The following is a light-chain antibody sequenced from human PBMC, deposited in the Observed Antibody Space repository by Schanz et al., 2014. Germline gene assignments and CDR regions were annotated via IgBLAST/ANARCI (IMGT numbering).Light chain of an antibody. CDR3: QQYGSSLG. Sequence: VMTQSPATLSVSPGESATLSCRASQSVSSSYLAWYQQKPGQAPRLLIYGASSRATGIPDRFSGSGSGTDFTLTISRLEPEDFAVYYCQQYGSSLGFGPGTKVDIK. CDR1: QSVSSSY. J-gene: IGKJ3*01. CDR2: GAS. V-gene: IGKV3-20*01.